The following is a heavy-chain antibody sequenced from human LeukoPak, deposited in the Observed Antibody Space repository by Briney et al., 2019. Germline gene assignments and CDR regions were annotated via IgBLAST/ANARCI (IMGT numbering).Heavy chain of an antibody. CDR2: IYSGGST. Sequence: GGSLRLSCAASGFTVSSNYMSWVRQAPGKGLEWVSVIYSGGSTYYADSVKGRFTISRDNSKNTLYLQMNSLRAEDTAVYYCAKDRKHGYYPYYFDYWGQGTLVTVSS. J-gene: IGHJ4*02. CDR1: GFTVSSNY. CDR3: AKDRKHGYYPYYFDY. V-gene: IGHV3-66*01. D-gene: IGHD3-16*01.